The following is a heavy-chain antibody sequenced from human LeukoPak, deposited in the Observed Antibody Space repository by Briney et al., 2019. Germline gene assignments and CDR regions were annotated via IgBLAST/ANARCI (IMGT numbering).Heavy chain of an antibody. V-gene: IGHV1-2*02. D-gene: IGHD1-14*01. J-gene: IGHJ4*02. CDR1: GYTFTVYY. Sequence: ASVRVSSKASGYTFTVYYIYRVRHAPGQGLEWMGWIHPNSGGIKYAQKFQGRVTMTRDTSISTAYMELSGLTSDDTAVYYCGRKSANRKTSEFDYWGQGTLVTVSS. CDR3: GRKSANRKTSEFDY. CDR2: IHPNSGGI.